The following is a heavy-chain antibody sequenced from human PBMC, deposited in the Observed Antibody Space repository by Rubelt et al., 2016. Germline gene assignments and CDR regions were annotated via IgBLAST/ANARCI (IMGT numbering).Heavy chain of an antibody. V-gene: IGHV4-38-2*01. CDR3: ARNYGLLDGMDV. J-gene: IGHJ6*02. Sequence: QVQLVESGGGVVQPGRSLRLSCAASGFTFSSYGMHWVRQAPGKGLEWIGSIYHSGSTYLNPSFKSRVTISAETSTNQFCLKLTSVTAADTAVYYCARNYGLLDGMDVWGQGTTVTVSS. CDR2: IYHSGST. CDR1: GFTFSSYG. D-gene: IGHD3-10*01.